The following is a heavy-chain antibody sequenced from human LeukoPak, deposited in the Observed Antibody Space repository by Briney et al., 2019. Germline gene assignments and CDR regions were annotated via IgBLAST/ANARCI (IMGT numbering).Heavy chain of an antibody. CDR3: ARARWELPTFDY. CDR1: GYTFTSYA. Sequence: APVKVSCKASGYTFTSYAMHWVRQAPGQRLEWMGWINAGNGNTKYSQEFQGRVTITRDTSASTAYMELSSLRSEDMAVYYCARARWELPTFDYWGQGTLVTVSS. J-gene: IGHJ4*02. V-gene: IGHV1-3*03. CDR2: INAGNGNT. D-gene: IGHD1-26*01.